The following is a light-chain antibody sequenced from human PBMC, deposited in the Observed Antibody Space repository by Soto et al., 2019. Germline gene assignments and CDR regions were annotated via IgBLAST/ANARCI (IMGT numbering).Light chain of an antibody. J-gene: IGLJ1*01. CDR2: EVT. Sequence: QSVLTQPPSATGSLGQSVTISCTGTSSDVGAYNYVSWYQHRPGKAPKLILYEVTKWPSGVPARFFGSKSGNTASLTVSGLQAEDEADYYCSSYADSSNFVFGTGTKLPVL. CDR1: SSDVGAYNY. V-gene: IGLV2-8*01. CDR3: SSYADSSNFV.